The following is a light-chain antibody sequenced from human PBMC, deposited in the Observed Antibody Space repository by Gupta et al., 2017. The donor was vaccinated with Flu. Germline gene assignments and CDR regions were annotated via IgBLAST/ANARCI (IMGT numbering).Light chain of an antibody. CDR3: AAWDDSRNGVV. V-gene: IGLV1-44*01. CDR2: SNN. Sequence: SVLTQPLSASGPPGQRVTISCSGSSDTLGSNPVNWYQQLPGTAPKLLIYSNNQRPSGVPDRFSGSKSGTSASLAISGLQAEDEDDYYCAAWDDSRNGVVFGGGTKLTVL. J-gene: IGLJ2*01. CDR1: SDTLGSNP.